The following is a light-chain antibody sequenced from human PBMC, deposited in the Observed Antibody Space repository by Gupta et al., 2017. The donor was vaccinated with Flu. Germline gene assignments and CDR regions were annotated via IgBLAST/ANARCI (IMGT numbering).Light chain of an antibody. V-gene: IGKV1-39*01. CDR2: AAS. Sequence: PSSLSASVGDRVSITCRASQSISSFLNWYQQRPGKAPKLLIYAASSLQSGVPSRFSGSGSGTDFTLTISSLQPEDFATYYCQQSYSTPYTFGQGTKLEIK. J-gene: IGKJ2*01. CDR3: QQSYSTPYT. CDR1: QSISSF.